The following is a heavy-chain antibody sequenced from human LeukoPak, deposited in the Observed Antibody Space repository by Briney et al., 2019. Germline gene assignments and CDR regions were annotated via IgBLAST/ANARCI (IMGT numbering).Heavy chain of an antibody. CDR3: ASAGGIAVAGTYWFDP. D-gene: IGHD6-19*01. Sequence: ASVKVSCKVSGYTLTELSMHWVRQAPGKGLEWMGGFDPEDGETIYAQKFQGRVTMTEDTSTDTAYMELSSLRSADTAVYYCASAGGIAVAGTYWFDPWGQGTLVTVSS. J-gene: IGHJ5*02. V-gene: IGHV1-24*01. CDR1: GYTLTELS. CDR2: FDPEDGET.